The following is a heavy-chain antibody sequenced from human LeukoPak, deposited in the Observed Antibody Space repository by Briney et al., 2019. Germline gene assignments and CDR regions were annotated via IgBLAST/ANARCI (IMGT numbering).Heavy chain of an antibody. J-gene: IGHJ3*02. CDR1: GFTVSGDY. CDR2: ISGSGGST. CDR3: AKDSGFDAFDI. D-gene: IGHD6-25*01. Sequence: GGSLRLSCAVSGFTVSGDYMSWVRQAPGKGLEWVSAISGSGGSTYYADSVKGRFTISRDNSKNTLYLQMNSLRAEDTAVYYCAKDSGFDAFDIWGQGTMVTVSS. V-gene: IGHV3-23*01.